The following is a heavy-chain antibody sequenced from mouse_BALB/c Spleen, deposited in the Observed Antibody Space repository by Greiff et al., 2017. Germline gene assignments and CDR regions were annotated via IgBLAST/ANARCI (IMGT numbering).Heavy chain of an antibody. Sequence: DVKLQESGPGLVKPSQSLSLTCSVTGYSITSCYYWNWIRQFPGNKLGWMGYISYDGSNNYNPSLKNRISITRDTSKNQFFLKLNSVTTEDTATYYCARDDGYYEGYWGQGTTLTVSS. V-gene: IGHV3-6*02. CDR2: ISYDGSN. J-gene: IGHJ2*01. CDR1: GYSITSCYY. CDR3: ARDDGYYEGY. D-gene: IGHD2-3*01.